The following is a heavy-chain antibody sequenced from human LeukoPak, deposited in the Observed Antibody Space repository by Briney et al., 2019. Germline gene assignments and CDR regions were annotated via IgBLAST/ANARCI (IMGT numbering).Heavy chain of an antibody. Sequence: GGSLRLSCAASGFTFSNAWMSWVRQAPGKGLEWVGRIKSKTDGGTTDYAAPVKGRFTISRDDSKNTLYLQMNSLKTEDTAVYCCTTATSSTYCSSTSCWIAEYFQHWGQGTLVTVSS. J-gene: IGHJ1*01. D-gene: IGHD2-2*01. CDR2: IKSKTDGGTT. V-gene: IGHV3-15*01. CDR1: GFTFSNAW. CDR3: TTATSSTYCSSTSCWIAEYFQH.